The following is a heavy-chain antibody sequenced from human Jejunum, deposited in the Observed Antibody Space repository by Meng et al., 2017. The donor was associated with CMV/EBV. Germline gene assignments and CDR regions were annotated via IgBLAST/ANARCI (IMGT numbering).Heavy chain of an antibody. V-gene: IGHV3-30*02. D-gene: IGHD4-23*01. CDR1: GFSFSTCG. CDR2: TSYDGSDK. Sequence: RLSCAASGFSFSTCGVRWVRQAPGKGLGWVAFTSYDGSDKYYADSVKGRFTISRDNSKNTLYLQMNSLRAEDTAVYYCTKEGGNHYWGQGTLVTVSS. J-gene: IGHJ4*02. CDR3: TKEGGNHY.